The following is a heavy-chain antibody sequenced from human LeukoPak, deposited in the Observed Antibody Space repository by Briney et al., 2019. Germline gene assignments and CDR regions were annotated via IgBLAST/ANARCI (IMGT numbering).Heavy chain of an antibody. Sequence: PGGSLRLSCAASRFTFSSYAVSWVRQAPGKGLEWVSTNNGVGGNTYYADPVKGRFTISRDNSKNMLYLQMNSLRAEDTAIYYCAREGYCSGGSCSDWYFDLWGRGTLVTVSS. D-gene: IGHD2-15*01. V-gene: IGHV3-23*01. CDR2: NNGVGGNT. CDR3: AREGYCSGGSCSDWYFDL. J-gene: IGHJ2*01. CDR1: RFTFSSYA.